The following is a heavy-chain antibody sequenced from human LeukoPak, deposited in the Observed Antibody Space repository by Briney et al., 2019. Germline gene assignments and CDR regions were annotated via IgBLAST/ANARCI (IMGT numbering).Heavy chain of an antibody. V-gene: IGHV4-59*01. D-gene: IGHD6-13*01. CDR2: IYSSGST. CDR1: GGSITSYY. Sequence: PSETLSLTCTVSGGSITSYYWSWIRQPPGKGLEWIGYIYSSGSTNYNPSLKSRITISIDTSKNQFSLKLGSVTAADTAVYYCARGDSAWYVWGQGTLVIVSS. J-gene: IGHJ4*02. CDR3: ARGDSAWYV.